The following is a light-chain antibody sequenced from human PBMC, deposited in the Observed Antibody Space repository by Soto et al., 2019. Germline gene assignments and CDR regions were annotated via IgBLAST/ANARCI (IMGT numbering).Light chain of an antibody. V-gene: IGKV3-20*01. CDR3: QQYGSSPT. Sequence: EIVLTQSPGTLSLSPGERATLSCRASQSVSSSYLAWYQQKPGQAPRLLIYGASSRATGIPDRFSGSGSGTDFTLTISRLEPEEFAVYYCQQYGSSPTFGQGNKVEIK. CDR2: GAS. J-gene: IGKJ1*01. CDR1: QSVSSSY.